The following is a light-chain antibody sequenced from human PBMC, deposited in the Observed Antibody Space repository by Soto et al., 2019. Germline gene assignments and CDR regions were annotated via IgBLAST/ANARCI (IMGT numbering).Light chain of an antibody. CDR3: NSYASTSARL. CDR1: SSDVGAFNY. CDR2: EVT. J-gene: IGLJ3*02. Sequence: QSALTQPASVSGSPGQSITISCTGTSSDVGAFNYVSWYQQHPGKTPKLIIYEVTNRPSGVSNRFSGSKSGNTASLTISGLQADDEADYSCNSYASTSARLFGGGTKLTVL. V-gene: IGLV2-14*01.